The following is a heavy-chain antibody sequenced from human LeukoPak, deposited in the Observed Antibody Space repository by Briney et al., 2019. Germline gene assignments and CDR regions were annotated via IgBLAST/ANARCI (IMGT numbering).Heavy chain of an antibody. J-gene: IGHJ4*02. V-gene: IGHV3-53*01. CDR2: IYSGGSA. CDR1: GFTVSSNY. D-gene: IGHD5-24*01. Sequence: GGSLRLSCAASGFTVSSNYMSWVRQAPGKGLECVSVIYSGGSAYYADSVKGRFTISRDNSKNTLYLQMNSLRAEDTAVYYCARAATIDPGLEVYFDYWGQGTLVTVSS. CDR3: ARAATIDPGLEVYFDY.